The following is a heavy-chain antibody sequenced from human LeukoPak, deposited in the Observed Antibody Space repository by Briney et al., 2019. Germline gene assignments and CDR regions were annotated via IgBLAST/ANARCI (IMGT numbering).Heavy chain of an antibody. V-gene: IGHV5-51*01. CDR3: ARRSSPGDYGDYEDAFDI. J-gene: IGHJ3*02. CDR2: IYPDDSDT. Sequence: GESLKISCKGSGYSFTSYWIGWVRQMPGKGLEWMGIIYPDDSDTRYSPSFQGQVTISADKSISTAYLQWSSLKASDTAMYYCARRSSPGDYGDYEDAFDIWGQGTMVTVSS. D-gene: IGHD4-17*01. CDR1: GYSFTSYW.